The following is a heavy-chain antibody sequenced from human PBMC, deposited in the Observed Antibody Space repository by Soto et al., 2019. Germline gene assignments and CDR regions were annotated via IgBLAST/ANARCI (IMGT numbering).Heavy chain of an antibody. J-gene: IGHJ5*02. D-gene: IGHD3-22*01. Sequence: GGSLRLSCAASGFTFSSYAMSWVRQAPGKGLEWVSAISGSGGSTYYADSVKGRFTISRDNSKNTLYLQMNSLRAEDTAVYYCARAVYDSSGYDWFDPWGQGTLVTV. CDR2: ISGSGGST. CDR3: ARAVYDSSGYDWFDP. V-gene: IGHV3-23*01. CDR1: GFTFSSYA.